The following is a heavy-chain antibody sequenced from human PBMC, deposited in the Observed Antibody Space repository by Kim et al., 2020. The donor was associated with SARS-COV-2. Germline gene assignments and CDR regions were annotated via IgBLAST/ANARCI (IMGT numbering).Heavy chain of an antibody. V-gene: IGHV4-59*01. J-gene: IGHJ5*02. D-gene: IGHD2-15*01. CDR3: ARGRGVAATKNWFDP. CDR1: GGSISSYY. Sequence: SETLSLTCTVSGGSISSYYWSWIRQPPGKGLEWIGYIYYSGSTNYNPSLKSRVTISVDTSKNQFSLKLSSVTAADTAVYYCARGRGVAATKNWFDPWGQG. CDR2: IYYSGST.